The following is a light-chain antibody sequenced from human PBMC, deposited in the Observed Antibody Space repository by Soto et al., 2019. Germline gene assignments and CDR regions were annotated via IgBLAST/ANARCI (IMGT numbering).Light chain of an antibody. Sequence: EVVLTQSPGTLSLSPGERAILSCRASQSVSSNYLAWYQQKPGQAPRLLIYDASSRATGIPDRFSGSGSGTDFTLTISGLEPEDFAVYYCQQYGRSSWTFGQGTKVGIK. CDR2: DAS. CDR1: QSVSSNY. CDR3: QQYGRSSWT. J-gene: IGKJ1*01. V-gene: IGKV3-20*01.